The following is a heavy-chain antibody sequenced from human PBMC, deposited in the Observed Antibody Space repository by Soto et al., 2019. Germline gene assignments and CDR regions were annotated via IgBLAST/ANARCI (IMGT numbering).Heavy chain of an antibody. J-gene: IGHJ6*02. Sequence: AGGSLRLSCAASGFSFSTSTMNWVRQAPGKGLEWVSYISSGSTTIYYADSVKGRFTISRDNGKNSLYLQMNSLRDEDTAVYYCARVRREDASDYYGMDVWGQGTKVPVYS. V-gene: IGHV3-48*02. CDR1: GFSFSTST. CDR2: ISSGSTTI. CDR3: ARVRREDASDYYGMDV. D-gene: IGHD3-16*01.